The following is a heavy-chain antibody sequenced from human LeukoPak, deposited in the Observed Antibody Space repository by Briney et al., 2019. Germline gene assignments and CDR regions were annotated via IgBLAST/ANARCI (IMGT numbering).Heavy chain of an antibody. V-gene: IGHV3-23*01. CDR3: ASLDYFDSSDYGDY. Sequence: PEGSLRLSCAASGFTFNNYAMSWVRQAPGKGLEWVSAISGSGGSTYYTDSVTGRFTISRDNSKNTLYLQMNSLRAEDTALYYCASLDYFDSSDYGDYWGQGTLVTVSS. CDR1: GFTFNNYA. J-gene: IGHJ4*02. D-gene: IGHD3-22*01. CDR2: ISGSGGST.